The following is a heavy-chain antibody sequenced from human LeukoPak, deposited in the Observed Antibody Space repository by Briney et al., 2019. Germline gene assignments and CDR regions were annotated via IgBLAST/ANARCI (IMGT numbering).Heavy chain of an antibody. J-gene: IGHJ3*02. CDR3: ARMKYSSSWYRSFDI. V-gene: IGHV4-59*01. CDR2: IYYSGST. Sequence: SETLSLTCTVSGGSISSYYWSWIRQTPGKGLEWIGYIYYSGSTNYNPSLKSRVTISVDTSKNQFSLKLSSVTAADTAVYYCARMKYSSSWYRSFDIWGQGTMVTVSS. D-gene: IGHD6-13*01. CDR1: GGSISSYY.